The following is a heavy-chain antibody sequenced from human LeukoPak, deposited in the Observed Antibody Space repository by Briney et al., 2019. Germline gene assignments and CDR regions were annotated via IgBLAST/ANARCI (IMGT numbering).Heavy chain of an antibody. CDR1: VYTFTVYY. J-gene: IGHJ4*02. Sequence: ASVTVSFKASVYTFTVYYMHWVRQAPGQGLEWMGWINPNSGGTNYAQKFQGRVTMTRDTSISTAYMELSRLRSDDTAVYYCARDRDSYGLVDYWGQGTLVTVSS. D-gene: IGHD5-18*01. CDR3: ARDRDSYGLVDY. V-gene: IGHV1-2*02. CDR2: INPNSGGT.